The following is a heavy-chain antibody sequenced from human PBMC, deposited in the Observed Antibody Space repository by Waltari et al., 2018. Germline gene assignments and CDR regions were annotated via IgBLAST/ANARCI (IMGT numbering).Heavy chain of an antibody. D-gene: IGHD4-17*01. Sequence: QVQLQESGPGLVKPSETLSLTCAVSGYSISSGYYWGWIRQPPGKGLEWIGSIYHSGRTSDNPSIKSRVTISVDTSKNQFSLKLSSVTAADTAVYYWARPVATVTQQDRAGDIWGQGTMVTVSS. CDR1: GYSISSGYY. CDR2: IYHSGRT. V-gene: IGHV4-38-2*01. J-gene: IGHJ3*02. CDR3: ARPVATVTQQDRAGDI.